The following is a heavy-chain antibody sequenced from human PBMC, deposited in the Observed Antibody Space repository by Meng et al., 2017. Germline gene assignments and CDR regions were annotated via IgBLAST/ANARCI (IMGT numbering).Heavy chain of an antibody. Sequence: GGSLRLSCAASGFTFSSYWMSWVRQAPGKGLEWVANIKQDGSEKYYVDSVKGRFTISRDNAKNSLYLQMNSLRAEDTAVYYCARDKRSKWELLHRDDAFDIWGQGTRVTVSS. J-gene: IGHJ3*02. V-gene: IGHV3-7*01. D-gene: IGHD1-26*01. CDR1: GFTFSSYW. CDR3: ARDKRSKWELLHRDDAFDI. CDR2: IKQDGSEK.